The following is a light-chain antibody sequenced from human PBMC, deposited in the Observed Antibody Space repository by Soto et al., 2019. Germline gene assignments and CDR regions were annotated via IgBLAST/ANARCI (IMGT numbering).Light chain of an antibody. CDR2: EVS. J-gene: IGLJ3*02. CDR1: SSDVGGYNY. Sequence: QSVLTQPASVSGSPGQSITISCTGTSSDVGGYNYVSWYQQHPGKAPKLMIYEVSNRPSGVSNRVSGSKSGNTASLTISGLQAEDEADYYCSSYTSSSTLWVFGGGTKLPVL. V-gene: IGLV2-14*01. CDR3: SSYTSSSTLWV.